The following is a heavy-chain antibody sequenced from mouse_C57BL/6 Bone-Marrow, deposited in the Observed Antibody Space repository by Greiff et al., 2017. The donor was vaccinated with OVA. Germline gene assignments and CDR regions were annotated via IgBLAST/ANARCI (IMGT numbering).Heavy chain of an antibody. J-gene: IGHJ2*01. CDR2: IDPENGDT. Sequence: EVQLQQSGAELVRPGASVKLSCTASVFNIKDDYMHWVKERPEQGLEWIGWIDPENGDTEYASKFQGKATITADTSSKTVYLHLSSLTSEDTAVYYCTTYRYWGQGTTLTVSS. V-gene: IGHV14-4*01. CDR3: TTYRY. CDR1: VFNIKDDY.